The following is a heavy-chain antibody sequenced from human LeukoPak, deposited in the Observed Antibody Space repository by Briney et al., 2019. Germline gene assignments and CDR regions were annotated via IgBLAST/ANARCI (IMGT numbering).Heavy chain of an antibody. Sequence: PGGSLKLSCEPSGSTVNYNYMSWVRQPQGKGLEWVQVIYTGRNTQYGTTYYAASVKGRFTISRDNSENTLFLQMNSLRADDTAVYYCAGSYYYDSSGYHRPPGYWGQGTLVTVSS. J-gene: IGHJ4*02. CDR3: AGSYYYDSSGYHRPPGY. D-gene: IGHD3-22*01. CDR2: IYTGRNTQYGTT. CDR1: GSTVNYNY. V-gene: IGHV3-53*05.